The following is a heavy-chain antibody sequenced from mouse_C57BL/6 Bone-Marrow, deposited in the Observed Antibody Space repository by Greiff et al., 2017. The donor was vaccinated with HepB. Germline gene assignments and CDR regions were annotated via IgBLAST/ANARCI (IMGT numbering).Heavy chain of an antibody. CDR2: ISNLAYSI. D-gene: IGHD4-1*01. V-gene: IGHV5-15*01. Sequence: DVKLQESGGGLVQPGGSLKLSCAASGFTFSDYGMAWVRQAPRKGPEWVAFISNLAYSIYYADTVTGRFTISRENAKNTLYLEMSSLRSEDTAMYYCASGTGTWFAYWGQGTLVTVSA. CDR1: GFTFSDYG. J-gene: IGHJ3*01. CDR3: ASGTGTWFAY.